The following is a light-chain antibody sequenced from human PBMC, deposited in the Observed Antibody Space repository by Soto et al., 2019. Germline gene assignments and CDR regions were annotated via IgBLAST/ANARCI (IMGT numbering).Light chain of an antibody. CDR2: GAS. Sequence: ETVLTQSPGTLSLSPGERATLSCRASQSVSSSYLAWYQQKPGQAPRLLIYGASSRATGIPDRFSGSGSGTDFTLTISRLEPEDFAVYYCQQRGSSLFSFGRGTKVDIK. J-gene: IGKJ3*01. CDR1: QSVSSSY. V-gene: IGKV3-20*01. CDR3: QQRGSSLFS.